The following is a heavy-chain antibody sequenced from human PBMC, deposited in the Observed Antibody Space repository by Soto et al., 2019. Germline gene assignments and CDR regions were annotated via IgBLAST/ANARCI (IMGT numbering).Heavy chain of an antibody. J-gene: IGHJ4*02. D-gene: IGHD3-3*01. CDR3: AREHDFWSHYRFDN. V-gene: IGHV1-3*01. CDR2: INAGNGNT. Sequence: GASVKVSCKASGYSFTSYSIHWVRQAPGQRLEWMGWINAGNGNTKYSQKLQGRVTITRDTSASTAYMELSSLRSEDTAVYYCAREHDFWSHYRFDNWGQGTLVTVSS. CDR1: GYSFTSYS.